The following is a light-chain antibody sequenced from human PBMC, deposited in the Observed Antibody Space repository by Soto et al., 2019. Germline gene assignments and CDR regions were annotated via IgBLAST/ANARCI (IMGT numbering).Light chain of an antibody. CDR1: QSVCSN. CDR3: QQYNNWPFT. CDR2: GAS. Sequence: EIVMTQSPATLSVSPGERATLSCRASQSVCSNLAWYQQKPGQAPRLLIYGASTRATGIPARFSGSGSGTEFTPTISSLQSEDFAVYYCQQYNNWPFTFGPGTKVDIK. V-gene: IGKV3-15*01. J-gene: IGKJ3*01.